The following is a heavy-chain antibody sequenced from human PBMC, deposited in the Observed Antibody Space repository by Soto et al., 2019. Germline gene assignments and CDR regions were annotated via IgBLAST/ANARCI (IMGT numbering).Heavy chain of an antibody. CDR1: GYSFTSYW. J-gene: IGHJ6*02. D-gene: IGHD2-15*01. V-gene: IGHV5-10-1*01. CDR2: IDPSDAYT. Sequence: GESLQISCKGSGYSFTSYWISWVRQMPGQGLEWMGRIDPSDAYTNYSPSFQGHVTISADKSISTAYLQWSSLKASDTAMYYCAGSESYCSGGSCYSVRGFNYYYYGMDVWGQGTTVTVSS. CDR3: AGSESYCSGGSCYSVRGFNYYYYGMDV.